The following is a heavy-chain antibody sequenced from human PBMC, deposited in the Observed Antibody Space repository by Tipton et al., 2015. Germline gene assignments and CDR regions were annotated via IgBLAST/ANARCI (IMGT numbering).Heavy chain of an antibody. CDR1: GGSINSGDYY. V-gene: IGHV4-30-4*01. Sequence: LRLSCTVSGGSINSGDYYWSWIRQPPGKGLEGIGYIYYRGTTDYNPSLRSRITVSLDTSNNQVSLRLSSVTAADTASYYCGRVSGRSGWERDYPFIDLWGRGTLVTVSS. J-gene: IGHJ2*01. CDR3: GRVSGRSGWERDYPFIDL. D-gene: IGHD6-19*01. CDR2: IYYRGTT.